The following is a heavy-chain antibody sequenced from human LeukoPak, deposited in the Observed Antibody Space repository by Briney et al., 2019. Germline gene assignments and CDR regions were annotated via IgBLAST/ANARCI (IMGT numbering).Heavy chain of an antibody. V-gene: IGHV3-23*01. CDR3: AKGYGSGTSRYYFDY. D-gene: IGHD3-10*01. CDR2: ITGSGGST. J-gene: IGHJ4*02. Sequence: GGSLRLSCAASRFTFSSYAMSWVRQAPGKGLEWVSTITGSGGSTYYADSVKGRFTISRDNSKNTLYLQMISLRAEDTAVYYCAKGYGSGTSRYYFDYWGQGTLVTVSS. CDR1: RFTFSSYA.